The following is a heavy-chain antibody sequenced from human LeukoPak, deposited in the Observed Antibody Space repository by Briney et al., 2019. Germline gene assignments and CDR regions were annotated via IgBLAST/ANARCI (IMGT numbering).Heavy chain of an antibody. D-gene: IGHD1-26*01. CDR3: ARGTTWEEWEPGRALDY. CDR1: GFTSSTYW. V-gene: IGHV3-7*01. CDR2: INQDGSEK. J-gene: IGHJ4*02. Sequence: GGSLRLSCTASGFTSSTYWMSWVRQAPGKGLEWVANINQDGSEKYYVDSVKGRFTISRDNAKNSLYLQMNSLRAEDTAVYYCARGTTWEEWEPGRALDYWGQGTLVTVSS.